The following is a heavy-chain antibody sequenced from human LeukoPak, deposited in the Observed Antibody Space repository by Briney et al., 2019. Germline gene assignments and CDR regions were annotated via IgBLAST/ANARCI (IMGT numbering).Heavy chain of an antibody. Sequence: XLRLXXXASXFXFSSNWXSWVRLAPGKGLEWVANIKEDGTETYYVDSVKGRFTISRDNAKNSLYLQMNSLRVEDTAVYYCAKEGRSLQTYWGQGTLVTVSS. J-gene: IGHJ4*02. V-gene: IGHV3-7*03. CDR3: AKEGRSLQTY. D-gene: IGHD5-24*01. CDR1: XFXFSSNW. CDR2: IKEDGTET.